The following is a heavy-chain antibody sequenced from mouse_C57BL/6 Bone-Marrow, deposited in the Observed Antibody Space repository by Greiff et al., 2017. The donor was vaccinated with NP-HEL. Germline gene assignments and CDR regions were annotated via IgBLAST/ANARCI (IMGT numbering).Heavy chain of an antibody. CDR1: GYTFTDYE. V-gene: IGHV1-15*01. CDR3: TRQTLYYFDY. J-gene: IGHJ2*01. Sequence: QVQLKQSGAELVRPGASVTLSCKASGYTFTDYEMHWVKQTPVHGLEWIGAIDPETGGTAYNQKFKGKAILTADKSSSTAYMELRSLTSEDSAVYYCTRQTLYYFDYWGQGTTLTVSS. CDR2: IDPETGGT.